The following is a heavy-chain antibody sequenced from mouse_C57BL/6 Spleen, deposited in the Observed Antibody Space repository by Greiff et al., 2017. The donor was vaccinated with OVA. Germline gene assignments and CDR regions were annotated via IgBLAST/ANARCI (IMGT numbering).Heavy chain of an antibody. J-gene: IGHJ4*01. Sequence: EVKLMESEGGLVQPGRSLKLSCTASGSTFSDYYMAWVRQVPEKGLEWVANINYDGSSTYYLDSLKSRFIISRDNAKNILYLQMSSLKSEDTATYYCARAHYYGSSYYAMDYWGQGTSVTVSS. CDR3: ARAHYYGSSYYAMDY. CDR1: GSTFSDYY. V-gene: IGHV5-16*01. D-gene: IGHD1-1*01. CDR2: INYDGSST.